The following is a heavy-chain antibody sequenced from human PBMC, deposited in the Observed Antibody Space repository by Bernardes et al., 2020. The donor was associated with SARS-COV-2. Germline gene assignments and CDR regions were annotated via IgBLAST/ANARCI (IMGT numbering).Heavy chain of an antibody. CDR2: ISNDGDLT. CDR1: GFTFSTYA. Sequence: GGSLRLSCSASGFTFSTYAMHWVRQAPGKGLEYVSAISNDGDLTFYTDSVKGRFTISRDNSKNTLSLQMSSLRAEDSAVYYCVKITVNGGSIDSWGQGTLVTVSS. D-gene: IGHD3-10*01. J-gene: IGHJ4*02. V-gene: IGHV3-64D*06. CDR3: VKITVNGGSIDS.